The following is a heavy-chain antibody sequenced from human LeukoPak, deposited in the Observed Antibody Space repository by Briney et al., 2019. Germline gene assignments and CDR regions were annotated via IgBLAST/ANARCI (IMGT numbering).Heavy chain of an antibody. CDR2: ISYDGSNK. V-gene: IGHV3-30*04. CDR3: ARESIVVIAHYFDY. CDR1: GFTFSSYA. Sequence: GGFLRLSCAASGFTFSSYAMHWVRQAPGKGLEWVAVISYDGSNKYYADSVKGRFTISRDNSKNTLYLQMNSLRAEDTAVYYCARESIVVIAHYFDYWGQGTLVTVSS. J-gene: IGHJ4*02. D-gene: IGHD3-22*01.